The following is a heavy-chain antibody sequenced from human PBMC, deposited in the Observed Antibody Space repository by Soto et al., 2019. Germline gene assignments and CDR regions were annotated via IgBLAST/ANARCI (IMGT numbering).Heavy chain of an antibody. Sequence: QLQLQESASGLVRPSQTLSLTCAVSGGSVNSGGFSWNWIRQPPGNGLEWIGYVYQSGSTYYNPYLRSRVSISMGRYKNQCSLTLNSGTAAATAVYYCARDWGYCSSSSCREPAFDVWGQGTVVTVSS. CDR2: VYQSGST. J-gene: IGHJ3*01. V-gene: IGHV4-30-2*01. CDR3: ARDWGYCSSSSCREPAFDV. D-gene: IGHD2-15*01. CDR1: GGSVNSGGFS.